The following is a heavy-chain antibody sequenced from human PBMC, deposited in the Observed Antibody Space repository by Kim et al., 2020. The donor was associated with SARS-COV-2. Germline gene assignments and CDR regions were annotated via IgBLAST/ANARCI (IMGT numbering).Heavy chain of an antibody. Sequence: GGSLRLSCAASGFTLSDHYMDWVRQAPGKGLEWVGRSTHKASGHVTKYVASVKGRFTVSRDNSKNSIYLEMSSLKTEDTAMYYCARGFKSFDYWGQGVLVTVSS. V-gene: IGHV3-72*01. J-gene: IGHJ4*02. CDR1: GFTLSDHY. CDR3: ARGFKSFDY. CDR2: STHKASGHVT.